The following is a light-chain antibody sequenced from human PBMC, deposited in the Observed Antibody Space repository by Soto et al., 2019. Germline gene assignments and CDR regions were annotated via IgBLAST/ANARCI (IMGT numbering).Light chain of an antibody. Sequence: EIVMTQSPATLSVSSGERATLSCRASDSVSSNLAWYQQKPGQPPRLLIFGASTRATGIPARFSGSGSGTEFTLTISSLQSEDFAVYYCQQYNNWPWGTFGQGTKVEIK. CDR3: QQYNNWPWGT. CDR1: DSVSSN. V-gene: IGKV3-15*01. CDR2: GAS. J-gene: IGKJ1*01.